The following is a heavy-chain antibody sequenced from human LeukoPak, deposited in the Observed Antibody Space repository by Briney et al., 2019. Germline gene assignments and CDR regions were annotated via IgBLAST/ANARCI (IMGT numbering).Heavy chain of an antibody. V-gene: IGHV4-30-2*01. CDR3: ARNVYSSSWYYFDY. Sequence: SQTLSLTCAVSGGSISSGGYSWSWIRQPPGKGLEWIGYIYHSGSTYYNPSLKSRVTISVDRSKNQFSLKLSSVTAADTAVYYCARNVYSSSWYYFDYWGQGTLVTVPS. CDR1: GGSISSGGYS. CDR2: IYHSGST. D-gene: IGHD6-13*01. J-gene: IGHJ4*02.